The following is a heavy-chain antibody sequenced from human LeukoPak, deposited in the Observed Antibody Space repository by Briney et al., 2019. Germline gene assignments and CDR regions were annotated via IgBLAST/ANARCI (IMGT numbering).Heavy chain of an antibody. CDR2: ISHSGYT. V-gene: IGHV4-59*01. Sequence: SETLSLTCTVSGDSMRGFYWGWIRQAPGKGLEWIGFISHSGYTSYSPSLKSRVAISVDMSKRHFSLRLSSMTAADTAIYYCARGRNDNGGMFFDSWAQGNLVTVSS. J-gene: IGHJ5*01. D-gene: IGHD4-23*01. CDR3: ARGRNDNGGMFFDS. CDR1: GDSMRGFY.